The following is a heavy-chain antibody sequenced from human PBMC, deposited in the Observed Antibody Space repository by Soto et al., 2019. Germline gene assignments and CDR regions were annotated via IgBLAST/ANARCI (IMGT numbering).Heavy chain of an antibody. J-gene: IGHJ5*02. V-gene: IGHV4-30-4*01. D-gene: IGHD3-3*01. Sequence: SETLSLTCTVSGGSISSGDYYWSWIRQPPGKDLEWIGYIFYRGSTYYNPSLKSRVSISVDTSKNQFSLNLSSVTAADTAVYYCARVVYGNSKRFLARWFDPWGQGTLVTVSS. CDR1: GGSISSGDYY. CDR3: ARVVYGNSKRFLARWFDP. CDR2: IFYRGST.